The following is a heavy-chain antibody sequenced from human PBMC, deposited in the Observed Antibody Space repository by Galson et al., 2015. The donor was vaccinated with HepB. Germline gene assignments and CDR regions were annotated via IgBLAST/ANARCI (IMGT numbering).Heavy chain of an antibody. CDR1: GFTFSSYS. J-gene: IGHJ4*03. CDR2: ISSSSSTI. D-gene: IGHD4-11*01. CDR3: ARDRSSTAADN. V-gene: IGHV3-48*02. Sequence: SLRLSCAASGFTFSSYSMNWVRQAPGKGLEWVSYISSSSSTIYYADSVKGRFTISRDNAKNSLYLQMSSLRDEDTAVYYCARDRSSTAADNWVHGTLVT.